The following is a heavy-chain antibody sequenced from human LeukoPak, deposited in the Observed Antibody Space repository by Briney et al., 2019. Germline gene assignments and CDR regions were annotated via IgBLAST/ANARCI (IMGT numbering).Heavy chain of an antibody. CDR1: GFPFSSHG. J-gene: IGHJ4*02. CDR2: ISPGGGPT. Sequence: GGSLRLSCAGSGFPFSSHGMNWVRQAPGKGLEWVSGISPGGGPTYYADSVKGRFTISRDNSKNTLYLQMNSLRAEDTAVYYCAKSGLNRFDYWGQGTLVTVSS. D-gene: IGHD2-15*01. CDR3: AKSGLNRFDY. V-gene: IGHV3-23*01.